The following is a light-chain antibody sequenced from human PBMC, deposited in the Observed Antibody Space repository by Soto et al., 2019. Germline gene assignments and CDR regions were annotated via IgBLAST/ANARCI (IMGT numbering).Light chain of an antibody. CDR1: QSLLHSNGYNY. CDR2: LGS. J-gene: IGKJ2*01. V-gene: IGKV2-28*01. CDR3: MQALQTPYT. Sequence: DIVMSQSPLSLPVTPGEPASISCRSSQSLLHSNGYNYLDWFLQKPGQSPQLLIYLGSNRASGVPDRFSGSGSGTHFTLKSSRVEAEHVGIYYCMQALQTPYTFGQGTMLEIK.